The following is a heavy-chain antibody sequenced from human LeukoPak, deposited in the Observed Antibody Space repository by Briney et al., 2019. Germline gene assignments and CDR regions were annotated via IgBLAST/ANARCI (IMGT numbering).Heavy chain of an antibody. D-gene: IGHD4-17*01. J-gene: IGHJ3*02. CDR2: INGDGSST. V-gene: IGHV3-74*01. Sequence: GGSLRLSCAASGVTFSSYWRRWVRQAPGKRLVWVSRINGDGSSTTYADSVKGRFTFSRDSAKNTLYLQMNSRRAEDTAVYYCARPQHGDLYAFDIWGQGTMVTVSS. CDR1: GVTFSSYW. CDR3: ARPQHGDLYAFDI.